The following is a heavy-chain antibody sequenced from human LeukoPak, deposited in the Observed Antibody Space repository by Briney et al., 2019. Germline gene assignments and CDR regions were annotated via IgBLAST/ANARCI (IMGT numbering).Heavy chain of an antibody. CDR3: ATDLGSSRPNF. CDR1: GFSFSSYW. Sequence: WGSLRLSCAASGFSFSSYWMSWVRQAPGKGLEWVANIKQGGSEKYYVDSAKGRFTISRDNAKNSLYLQMNSLRAEDTAVYYCATDLGSSRPNFWGQGTLVTVSS. CDR2: IKQGGSEK. V-gene: IGHV3-7*01. D-gene: IGHD6-13*01. J-gene: IGHJ4*02.